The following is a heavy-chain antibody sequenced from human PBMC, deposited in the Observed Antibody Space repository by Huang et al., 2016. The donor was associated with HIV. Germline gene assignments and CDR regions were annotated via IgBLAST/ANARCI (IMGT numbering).Heavy chain of an antibody. V-gene: IGHV4-34*01. J-gene: IGHJ6*03. CDR1: GGSFRGYY. CDR3: ARGQGGYYYYYMDV. CDR2: INHSAST. Sequence: QVQLQQWGAGLLRPSETLSITCAVYGGSFRGYYGTVIRQPHGKGLEWIEKINHSASTNYNPSLKIRVTSSVDTSRNQFSLALTSVTAADTAVYYWARGQGGYYYYYMDVWGKGTTVTVSS.